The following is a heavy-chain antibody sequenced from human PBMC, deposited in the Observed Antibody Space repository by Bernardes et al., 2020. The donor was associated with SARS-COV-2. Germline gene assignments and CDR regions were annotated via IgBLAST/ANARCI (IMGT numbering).Heavy chain of an antibody. CDR2: ISGSSRTI. J-gene: IGHJ4*02. D-gene: IGHD3-3*01. V-gene: IGHV3-11*01. Sequence: GGSLRLSCAASGFSFSDYYMAWIRQAPGKGLEWVSYISGSSRTIYYPDSLKGRFTVSRDNTKNLLYLQVKSLRAGDTALYYCARAGDKSGYSYFDYWGQGALVTVSS. CDR1: GFSFSDYY. CDR3: ARAGDKSGYSYFDY.